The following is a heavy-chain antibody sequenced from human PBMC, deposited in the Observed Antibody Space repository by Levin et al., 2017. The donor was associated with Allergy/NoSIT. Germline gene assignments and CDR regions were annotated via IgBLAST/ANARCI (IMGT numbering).Heavy chain of an antibody. Sequence: PSETLSLTCTVSGGSISSEYWSWIRQPPGKGLEWLGFIYYSGSTKYNPSLKSPITISLDTSRTRFSLTMRSVTAADTAVYYCARLQDYTSGYGAQYFDVWGQGAMVTVSS. V-gene: IGHV4-59*01. CDR1: GGSISSEY. J-gene: IGHJ3*01. CDR2: IYYSGST. CDR3: ARLQDYTSGYGAQYFDV. D-gene: IGHD3-22*01.